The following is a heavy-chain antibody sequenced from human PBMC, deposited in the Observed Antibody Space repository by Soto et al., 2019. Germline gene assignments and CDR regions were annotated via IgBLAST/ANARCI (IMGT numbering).Heavy chain of an antibody. Sequence: SETLSLTCTVSGGSISSYYWSWIRQPPGKGLEWIGYIYYSGSTNYNPSLKSRVTISVDTSKNQFSLKLSSVTAADTAVYYCARLGKRPMDVWGKGTTVTVSS. CDR2: IYYSGST. CDR1: GGSISSYY. J-gene: IGHJ6*04. V-gene: IGHV4-59*08. CDR3: ARLGKRPMDV.